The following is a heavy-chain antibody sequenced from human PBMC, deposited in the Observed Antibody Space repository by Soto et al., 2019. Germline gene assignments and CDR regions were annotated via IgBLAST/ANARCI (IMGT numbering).Heavy chain of an antibody. J-gene: IGHJ6*02. CDR1: GFTFSSYA. V-gene: IGHV3-23*01. CDR2: ISGSGGST. Sequence: GSLRLSCAASGFTFSSYAMSWVRQAPGKGLEWVSAISGSGGSTYYADSVKGRFTISRDNSKNTLYLQMNSLRAEDTAVYYCAKSSSSWAPPYYYGMDVWGQGTTVTVSS. CDR3: AKSSSSWAPPYYYGMDV. D-gene: IGHD6-13*01.